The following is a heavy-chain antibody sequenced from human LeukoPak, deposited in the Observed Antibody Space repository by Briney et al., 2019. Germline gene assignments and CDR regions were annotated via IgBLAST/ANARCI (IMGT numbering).Heavy chain of an antibody. CDR1: GFTFSSYA. CDR2: ISYDGSNK. J-gene: IGHJ3*02. V-gene: IGHV3-30-3*01. Sequence: PGGSLRLSCAASGFTFSSYAMHWVRQAPGKGLEWVAVISYDGSNKYYADSVKGRFTISRDNSKNTLYLQMNSLRAEDTAVYYCAKDLAIAAAGRRKNDAFDIWGQGTMVTVSS. D-gene: IGHD6-13*01. CDR3: AKDLAIAAAGRRKNDAFDI.